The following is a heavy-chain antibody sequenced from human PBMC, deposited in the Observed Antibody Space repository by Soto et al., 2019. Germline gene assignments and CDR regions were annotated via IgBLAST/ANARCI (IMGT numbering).Heavy chain of an antibody. CDR3: ATDVRGYYRSGRHPP. V-gene: IGHV1-24*01. J-gene: IGHJ5*02. CDR1: GYTLTELS. CDR2: FDPEDGET. Sequence: ASVKVSCKVSGYTLTELSMHWVRQAPGKGLEWMGGFDPEDGETIYAQKFQGRVTMTEDTSTDTAYMELSSLRSEDTAVYYCATDVRGYYRSGRHPPWGQGTLVTVSS. D-gene: IGHD3-10*01.